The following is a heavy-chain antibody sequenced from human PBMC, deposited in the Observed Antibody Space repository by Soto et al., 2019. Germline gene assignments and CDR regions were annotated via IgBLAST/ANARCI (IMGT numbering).Heavy chain of an antibody. J-gene: IGHJ3*02. CDR3: ARYSDCSRTCCDRFRAFES. D-gene: IGHD2-2*01. Sequence: GVSLRLCCAASGFTFSDYYMSWIRQAPGKGLEWVSYIGSSSSYTNYADSVKGRFTISRDNAKNSLYLQMNNLRAEDTAVYYCARYSDCSRTCCDRFRAFESWGQGTMVTV. CDR1: GFTFSDYY. V-gene: IGHV3-11*06. CDR2: IGSSSSYT.